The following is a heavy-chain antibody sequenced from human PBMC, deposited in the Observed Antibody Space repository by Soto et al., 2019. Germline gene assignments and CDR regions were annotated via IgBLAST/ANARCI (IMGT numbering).Heavy chain of an antibody. D-gene: IGHD3-22*01. CDR3: ARDFRKYYYDSSGYFPAV. J-gene: IGHJ4*02. Sequence: SETLSLTCTVSGGSISSYYWSWIRQPPGKGLEWIGYIYYSGSTNYNPSLKSRVTISVDTSKNQFSLKLSPVTAADTAVYYCARDFRKYYYDSSGYFPAVWGQGTLVTVSS. CDR1: GGSISSYY. V-gene: IGHV4-59*01. CDR2: IYYSGST.